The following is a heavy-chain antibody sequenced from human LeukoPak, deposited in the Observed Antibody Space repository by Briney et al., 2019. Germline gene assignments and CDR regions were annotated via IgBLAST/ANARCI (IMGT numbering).Heavy chain of an antibody. V-gene: IGHV1-69*02. D-gene: IGHD6-19*01. J-gene: IGHJ6*02. CDR2: IIPILGIA. Sequence: SVKVSCKASGGTFSSYTISWVRQAPGQGLEWMGRIIPILGIANYAQKFQGRVTITADKCTSTAYMELSSLRSEDTAVYYCARTYSSGSANYYYYYGMDVWGQGTTVTVSS. CDR1: GGTFSSYT. CDR3: ARTYSSGSANYYYYYGMDV.